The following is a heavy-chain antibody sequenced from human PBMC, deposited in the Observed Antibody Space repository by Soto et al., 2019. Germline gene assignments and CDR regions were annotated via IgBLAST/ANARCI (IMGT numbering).Heavy chain of an antibody. CDR1: GGSISSGGYS. Sequence: SETLSLTCAVSGGSISSGGYSWSWIRQPPGKGLEWIGYIYHSGSTYYNPSLKSRVTISVDRSKNQFSLKLSSVTAADTAVYYCARALLVCTSCETRPYNWNSPGFDPWGHGTLLSVAS. CDR3: ARALLVCTSCETRPYNWNSPGFDP. CDR2: IYHSGST. J-gene: IGHJ5*02. D-gene: IGHD1-7*01. V-gene: IGHV4-30-2*01.